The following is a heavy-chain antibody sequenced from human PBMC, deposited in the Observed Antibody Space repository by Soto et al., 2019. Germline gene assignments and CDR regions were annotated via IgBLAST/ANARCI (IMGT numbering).Heavy chain of an antibody. D-gene: IGHD2-2*02. CDR2: IKQDGSEK. J-gene: IGHJ3*02. V-gene: IGHV3-7*01. CDR3: ARATISIFRGAFDI. Sequence: GGSLRLSCAASGFTFSNYWMSWVRQAPGKGLESVANIKQDGSEKYYVDSVKGPFTISRDNAKNSLYLQMNRLRAEATAVYYCARATISIFRGAFDIWGAWTMVKVSS. CDR1: GFTFSNYW.